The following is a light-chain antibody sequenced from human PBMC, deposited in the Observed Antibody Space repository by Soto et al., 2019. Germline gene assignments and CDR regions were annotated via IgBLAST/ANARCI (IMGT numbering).Light chain of an antibody. CDR3: QHYNSYPFT. Sequence: DIQMTQSPSTLSASVGDRVTITCRASQSISSWLAWYQQKPGKAPKLLIYEASSFESGVPSRFSGSGSGTQFTLTINSLQPDDFATYCCQHYNSYPFTFGPGTKVDIK. CDR1: QSISSW. V-gene: IGKV1-5*01. J-gene: IGKJ3*01. CDR2: EAS.